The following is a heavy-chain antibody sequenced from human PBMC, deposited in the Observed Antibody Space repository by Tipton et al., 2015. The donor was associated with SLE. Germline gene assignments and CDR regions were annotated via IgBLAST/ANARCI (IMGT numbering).Heavy chain of an antibody. V-gene: IGHV4-34*01. CDR1: GGSFSGYY. CDR3: AKTDLMEVGGPTFDI. CDR2: INHSGST. Sequence: LRLSCAVYGGSFSGYYWSWIRQPPGKGLEWIGEINHSGSTNYNPSLKSRVTISVDTSKKQFSLKLSSVTAADTAVYYCAKTDLMEVGGPTFDIWGQGTMVTVSS. D-gene: IGHD1-26*01. J-gene: IGHJ3*02.